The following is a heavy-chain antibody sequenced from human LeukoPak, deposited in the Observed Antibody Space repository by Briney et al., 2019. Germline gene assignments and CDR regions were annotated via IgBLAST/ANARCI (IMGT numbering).Heavy chain of an antibody. CDR3: ARRDAYDSSGYYYGDDAFDI. D-gene: IGHD3-22*01. Sequence: PSETLSLTCTVSGGSISSSSYYWGWIRQPPGKGLEWIGSSYYSGSTYYNPSLKSRVTISVDTSKNQFSLKLSSVTAADTALYYCARRDAYDSSGYYYGDDAFDIWGQGTMVTVSS. CDR2: SYYSGST. J-gene: IGHJ3*02. CDR1: GGSISSSSYY. V-gene: IGHV4-39*01.